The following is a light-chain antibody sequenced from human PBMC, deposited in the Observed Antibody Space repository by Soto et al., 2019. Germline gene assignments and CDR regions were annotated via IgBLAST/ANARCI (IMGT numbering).Light chain of an antibody. CDR2: GNT. V-gene: IGLV1-40*01. J-gene: IGLJ2*01. Sequence: QPVLTQPPLVSGAPGQRVTISCTGISSNIGPTYDVHWYQQLPGTAPKLLIYGNTNRPSGVPDRFSASKSGTSASLAITGLQAGDEADYYCQSYDSSAVAFGGGTKLTVL. CDR3: QSYDSSAVA. CDR1: SSNIGPTYD.